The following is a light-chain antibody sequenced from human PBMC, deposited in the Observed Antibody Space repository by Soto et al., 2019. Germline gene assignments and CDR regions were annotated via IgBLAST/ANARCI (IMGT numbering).Light chain of an antibody. CDR2: LNSDGSH. V-gene: IGLV4-69*01. CDR3: QTWGTGIHWV. Sequence: QLVLTQSPSASASLGASVKLTCTLSSGHSSYAIAGHQQQPEKGPRYLMKLNSDGSHSKGDGIPDRFSGSSSGAERYLTISSLQSEDEADYSCQTWGTGIHWVFGGGTKLTVL. J-gene: IGLJ3*02. CDR1: SGHSSYA.